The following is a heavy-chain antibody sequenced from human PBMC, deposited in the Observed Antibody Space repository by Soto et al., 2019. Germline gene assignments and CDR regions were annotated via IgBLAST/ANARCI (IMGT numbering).Heavy chain of an antibody. D-gene: IGHD5-12*01. Sequence: GGSLRLSCAASGFTFSSYWMHWVRQAPGKGLVWVSRINSDGSTTTYADSVKGRFTISRDNAKNTLYLQMNSLRAEDTAVYYCVRVPTGGYAFSLDDYWGQGTLVTVSS. V-gene: IGHV3-74*01. CDR3: VRVPTGGYAFSLDDY. CDR1: GFTFSSYW. J-gene: IGHJ4*02. CDR2: INSDGSTT.